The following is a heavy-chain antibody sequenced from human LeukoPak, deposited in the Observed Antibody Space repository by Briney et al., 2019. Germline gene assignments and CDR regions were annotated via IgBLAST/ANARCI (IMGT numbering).Heavy chain of an antibody. J-gene: IGHJ4*02. Sequence: PGGSLRLSCAASGFTFSSYSMNWVRQAPGKGLEWVSSISSSSSYIYYADSVKGRFTISRDNAKNSLYLQMNSLRAEDTAVYYCARATRGYSGYGPPGYYFDYWGQGTLVTVSS. V-gene: IGHV3-21*01. CDR3: ARATRGYSGYGPPGYYFDY. CDR1: GFTFSSYS. CDR2: ISSSSSYI. D-gene: IGHD5-12*01.